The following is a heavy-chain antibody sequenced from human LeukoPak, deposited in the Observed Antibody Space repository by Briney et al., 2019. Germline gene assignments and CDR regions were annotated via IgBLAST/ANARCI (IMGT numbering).Heavy chain of an antibody. CDR1: GFTFSNAW. CDR2: IRTTAEGAKYA. D-gene: IGHD3-9*01. CDR3: ATDQRYAFDY. V-gene: IGHV3-48*02. Sequence: PGGSLRLSCAAAGFTFSNAWMNWVRQAPGKGLEWISNIRTTAEGAKYAYYADSVKGRVTISRDDGKNTLYLHMNSLRDDDTAVYHCATDQRYAFDYWGQGTLVTVSS. J-gene: IGHJ4*02.